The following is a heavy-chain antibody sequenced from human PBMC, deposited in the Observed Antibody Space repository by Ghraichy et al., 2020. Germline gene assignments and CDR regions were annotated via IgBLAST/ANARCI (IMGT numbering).Heavy chain of an antibody. D-gene: IGHD1-26*01. V-gene: IGHV4-38-2*02. CDR1: GYSISSGYY. J-gene: IGHJ3*02. CDR2: IYHSGST. Sequence: SETLSLTCTVSGYSISSGYYWGWIRQPPGKGLEWIGSIYHSGSTYYNPSLKSRVTISVDTSKNQFSLKLSSVTAADTAVYYCARWGSYFAFDIWGQGTMVTVSS. CDR3: ARWGSYFAFDI.